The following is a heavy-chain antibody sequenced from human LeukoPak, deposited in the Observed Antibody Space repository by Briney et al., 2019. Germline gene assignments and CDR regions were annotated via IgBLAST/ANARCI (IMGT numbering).Heavy chain of an antibody. CDR3: ARHLTGMTSTVFDY. J-gene: IGHJ4*02. V-gene: IGHV4-61*01. CDR1: GGSVSRGSYY. Sequence: PSETLSLTCTVSGGSVSRGSYYWSWTRQPPGKGLEWIGYIYYSGKTNYNPSLKSRVTTSVDTSKNQFSLKLRSVTAADTAVYYCARHLTGMTSTVFDYWGQGTLVTVSS. D-gene: IGHD1-20*01. CDR2: IYYSGKT.